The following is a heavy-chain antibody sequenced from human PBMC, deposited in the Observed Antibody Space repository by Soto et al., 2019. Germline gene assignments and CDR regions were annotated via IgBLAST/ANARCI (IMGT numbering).Heavy chain of an antibody. CDR1: GGSIRSSSHY. CDR3: ARLAYTSSWYNWFDS. CDR2: MYYTGST. J-gene: IGHJ5*01. Sequence: SETLSLTCSVSGGSIRSSSHYWAWIRQPPGKGLEWVAYMYYTGSTYYNPSLKSRVTTSVDTSKNQFSLKLSSVTAADTAVYFCARLAYTSSWYNWFDSWGQGALVTVSS. V-gene: IGHV4-39*01. D-gene: IGHD3-16*01.